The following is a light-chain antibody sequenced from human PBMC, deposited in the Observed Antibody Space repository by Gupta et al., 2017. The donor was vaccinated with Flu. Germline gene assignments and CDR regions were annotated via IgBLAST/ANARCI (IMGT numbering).Light chain of an antibody. CDR3: NSYESSGTLYI. V-gene: IGLV2-14*03. CDR1: SSDVGGYKY. Sequence: ITISCTGTSSDVGGYKYVSWYQHHPGTAPKLIMYDVTNRPSGVPIRFSGSKSGTTASLTITGLQAEDEADYYCNSYESSGTLYIFGGGTKITVL. J-gene: IGLJ2*01. CDR2: DVT.